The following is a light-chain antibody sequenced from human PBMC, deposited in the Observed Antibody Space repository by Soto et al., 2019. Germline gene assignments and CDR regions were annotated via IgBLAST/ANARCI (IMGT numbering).Light chain of an antibody. CDR1: QSVSSY. V-gene: IGKV3-11*01. J-gene: IGKJ4*01. Sequence: EIVLTQSPATLYLSPGERATLSCRASQSVSSYLAWYQQKPGQAPRLLIYDASNRATGIPARFSGSGSGTDFTLTISSLVPEDFAVYYCQQRSNWPSTFGGGTKVEIK. CDR3: QQRSNWPST. CDR2: DAS.